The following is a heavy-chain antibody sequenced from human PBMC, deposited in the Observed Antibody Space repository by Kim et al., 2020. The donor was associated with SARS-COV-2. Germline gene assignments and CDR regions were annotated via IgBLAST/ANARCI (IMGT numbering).Heavy chain of an antibody. D-gene: IGHD5-18*01. CDR1: GGSISNSNYY. Sequence: SETLSLTCTVSGGSISNSNYYWGWIRQPPGKGLEWIGSIYYSRSTYYSPSLKSRVTISVDTSKNQLSLKLSSVTAADTAVYYCARLRRYSYGYVDYWGPGSLVTASS. J-gene: IGHJ4*02. V-gene: IGHV4-39*01. CDR2: IYYSRST. CDR3: ARLRRYSYGYVDY.